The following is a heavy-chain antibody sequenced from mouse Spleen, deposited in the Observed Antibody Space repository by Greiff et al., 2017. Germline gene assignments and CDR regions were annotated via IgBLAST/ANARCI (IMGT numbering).Heavy chain of an antibody. CDR3: ARNYDGYYVWFAY. V-gene: IGHV2-2*01. Sequence: VQLQQSGPGLVQPSQSLSITCTVSGFSLTSYGVHWVRQSPGKGLEWLGVIWSGGSTDYNAAFISRLSISKDNSKSQVFFKMNSLQADDTAIYYCARNYDGYYVWFAYWGQGTLVTVSA. CDR2: IWSGGST. J-gene: IGHJ3*01. CDR1: GFSLTSYG. D-gene: IGHD2-3*01.